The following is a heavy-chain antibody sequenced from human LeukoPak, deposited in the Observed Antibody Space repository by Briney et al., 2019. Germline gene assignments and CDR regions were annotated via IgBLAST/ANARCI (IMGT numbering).Heavy chain of an antibody. CDR3: ARARPQCSSSWLRDEGGYYFDY. V-gene: IGHV3-11*06. Sequence: GGSLRLSCAASGFTFSDYYMSWIRQAPGKGLEWVSYISSSSSCTDYADSVKGRFTISRDNAKNSLYLQMNSLRDEDTAVYYCARARPQCSSSWLRDEGGYYFDYWGQGTLVAVSS. CDR1: GFTFSDYY. J-gene: IGHJ4*02. D-gene: IGHD6-13*01. CDR2: ISSSSSCT.